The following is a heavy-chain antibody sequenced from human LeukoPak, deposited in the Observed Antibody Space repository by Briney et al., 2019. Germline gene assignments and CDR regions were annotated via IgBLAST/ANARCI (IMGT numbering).Heavy chain of an antibody. J-gene: IGHJ3*02. CDR3: ARDASITMIVVHRRAFDI. CDR1: GGSFSGYY. Sequence: PSETLSLTCAVYGGSFSGYYWSWIRQPPGKGLEWIGEINHSGSTNYNPSLKSRVTISVDTSKNQFSLKLSSVTAADTAVYYCARDASITMIVVHRRAFDIWGQGTMVTVSS. D-gene: IGHD3-22*01. CDR2: INHSGST. V-gene: IGHV4-34*01.